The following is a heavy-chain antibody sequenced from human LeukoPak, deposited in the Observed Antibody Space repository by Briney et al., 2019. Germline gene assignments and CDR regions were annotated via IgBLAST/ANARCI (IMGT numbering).Heavy chain of an antibody. CDR1: GFTFSSYW. CDR2: INSDGSST. V-gene: IGHV3-74*01. D-gene: IGHD3-10*01. Sequence: PGGSLRLSCAASGFTFSSYWMHWVRQAPGKGLVWVSRINSDGSSTSYADSVKGRFTISRDNAKNTLYLQMNSLRAEDTAVYYCARFYGSGSYYEYYYYGMDVWGQGTTVTVSS. CDR3: ARFYGSGSYYEYYYYGMDV. J-gene: IGHJ6*02.